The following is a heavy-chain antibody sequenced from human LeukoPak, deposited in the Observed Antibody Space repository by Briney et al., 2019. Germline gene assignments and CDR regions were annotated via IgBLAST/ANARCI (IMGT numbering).Heavy chain of an antibody. CDR3: AKEYDYYDSSGYLFDY. V-gene: IGHV3-23*01. J-gene: IGHJ4*02. CDR1: GFTLSNSA. CDR2: FSGPGKT. D-gene: IGHD3-22*01. Sequence: GGSLRLSCAASGFTLSNSAMSWVRQAPGKGLEWVSGFSGPGKTYYADSVKGRFTISRDNSKNTLYLQMNSLRAEDTAVYYCAKEYDYYDSSGYLFDYWGQGTLVTVSS.